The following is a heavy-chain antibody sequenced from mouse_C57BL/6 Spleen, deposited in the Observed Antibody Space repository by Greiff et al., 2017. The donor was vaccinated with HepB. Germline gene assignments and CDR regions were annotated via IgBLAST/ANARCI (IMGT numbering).Heavy chain of an antibody. Sequence: QVQLQQPGAELVRPGSSVKLSCKASGYTFTSYWIHWVKQRPIQGLEWIGNIDPSDSETHYNQKFKDKATLTVDKSSSTAYMQLSSLTSEDSAVYYCAVTTVGDYAMDYWGQGTSVTVSS. J-gene: IGHJ4*01. V-gene: IGHV1-52*01. CDR1: GYTFTSYW. D-gene: IGHD1-1*01. CDR3: AVTTVGDYAMDY. CDR2: IDPSDSET.